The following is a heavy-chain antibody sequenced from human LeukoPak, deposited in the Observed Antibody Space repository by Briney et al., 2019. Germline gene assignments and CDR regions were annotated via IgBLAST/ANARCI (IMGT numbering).Heavy chain of an antibody. D-gene: IGHD6-13*01. Sequence: GGSLRLSCAASGFTFSSYSMNWVRQAPGKGLEWVSYISSSSSTIYYADSVKGRFTISRDNAKNSLYLQMNSLRAEDTAVYYCARAGSSSWPTNAFDIWGQGTMVTVSS. J-gene: IGHJ3*02. CDR1: GFTFSSYS. V-gene: IGHV3-48*04. CDR3: ARAGSSSWPTNAFDI. CDR2: ISSSSSTI.